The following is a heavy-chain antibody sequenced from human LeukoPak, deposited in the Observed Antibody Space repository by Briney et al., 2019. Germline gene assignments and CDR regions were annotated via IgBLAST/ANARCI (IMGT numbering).Heavy chain of an antibody. CDR1: GFTFSSYA. J-gene: IGHJ6*02. V-gene: IGHV3-30*03. CDR3: ARNYGYYYYYYGMDV. CDR2: ISSDGSQK. D-gene: IGHD4-17*01. Sequence: PGGSLRLSCAASGFTFSSYAMHWVRQAPGKGLEWVAIISSDGSQKFYADSVKGRFTISRDNSKNTLYLQMDSLRAKDTAVYYCARNYGYYYYYYGMDVWGQGTTVTVSS.